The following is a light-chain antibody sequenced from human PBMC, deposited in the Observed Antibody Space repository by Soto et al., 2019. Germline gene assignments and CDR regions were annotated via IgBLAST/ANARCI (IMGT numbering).Light chain of an antibody. CDR3: QLYRNVVLT. Sequence: DIKMTQSPSSLSASVGDRVTLTCQASEDVSDYVNWYQQKPGRAPKLLIYDASKWETGVSSRFSGSGSGTHFTFTIRDLQPEDFATYYCQLYRNVVLTFGGGTRVDI. V-gene: IGKV1-33*01. J-gene: IGKJ4*01. CDR2: DAS. CDR1: EDVSDY.